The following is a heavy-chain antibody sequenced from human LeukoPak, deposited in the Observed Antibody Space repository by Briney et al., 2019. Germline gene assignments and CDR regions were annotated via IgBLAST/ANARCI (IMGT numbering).Heavy chain of an antibody. CDR1: GFTVSSNY. D-gene: IGHD1-14*01. Sequence: GGSLRLSCAASGFTVSSNYMSWVRQAPGKGLEWVSVIYSGGSTYYADSVKGRFTISRDNSKNTLYLQMNSLRAEDTAVYYCARTDSLTPLYYYGMDVWGQGTTVTVSS. CDR2: IYSGGST. V-gene: IGHV3-66*01. CDR3: ARTDSLTPLYYYGMDV. J-gene: IGHJ6*02.